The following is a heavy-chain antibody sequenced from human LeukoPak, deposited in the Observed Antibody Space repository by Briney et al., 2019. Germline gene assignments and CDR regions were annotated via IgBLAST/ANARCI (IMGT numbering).Heavy chain of an antibody. V-gene: IGHV4-4*07. CDR2: AHTTRNT. Sequence: SETLSLTCTVSGGSISSYFWSWIRQPAGKGLEWIGRAHTTRNTNYNPSLKSRVTMSVGTSKNRFSLKLSSVTAADTAVYYCARDSEGWGSAYYYYYMDVWGKGTTVTVSS. D-gene: IGHD3-16*01. CDR3: ARDSEGWGSAYYYYYMDV. CDR1: GGSISSYF. J-gene: IGHJ6*03.